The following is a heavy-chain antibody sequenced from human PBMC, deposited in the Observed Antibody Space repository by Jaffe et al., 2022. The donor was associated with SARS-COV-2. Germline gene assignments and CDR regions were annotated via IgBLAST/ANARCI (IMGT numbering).Heavy chain of an antibody. D-gene: IGHD3-3*01. Sequence: QLQLQESGPGLVKPSETLSLTCTVSGGSISSSSYYWGWIRQPPGKGLEWIGSIYYSGSTYYNPSLKSRVTISVDTSKNQFSLKLSSVTAADTAVYYCARLVGAGRFLEWLLSATFDYWGQGTLVTVSS. V-gene: IGHV4-39*01. CDR1: GGSISSSSYY. CDR2: IYYSGST. CDR3: ARLVGAGRFLEWLLSATFDY. J-gene: IGHJ4*02.